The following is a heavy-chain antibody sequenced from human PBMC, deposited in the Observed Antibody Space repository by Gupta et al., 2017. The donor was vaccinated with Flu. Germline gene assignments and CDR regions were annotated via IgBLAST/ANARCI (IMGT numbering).Heavy chain of an antibody. D-gene: IGHD1-1*01. CDR1: GFTFNNFA. CDR2: ISDDTYHT. J-gene: IGHJ6*02. Sequence: EVQLLESGGGLVQPGGSLRLSCAASGFTFNNFAIGWVRQSPEKGLEWVSSISDDTYHTFYAASVRGRFTISRDNSKNTVDLQMDSLRVDDTASYFCVKEVQGIGKGLADAWGQGTTVTVSS. CDR3: VKEVQGIGKGLADA. V-gene: IGHV3-23*01.